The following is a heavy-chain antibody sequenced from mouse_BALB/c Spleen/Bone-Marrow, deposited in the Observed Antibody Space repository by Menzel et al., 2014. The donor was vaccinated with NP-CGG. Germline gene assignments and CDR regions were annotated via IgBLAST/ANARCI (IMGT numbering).Heavy chain of an antibody. Sequence: EVMLVESGGDLVKPGGSLKLSCAAPGFTFSNYALSWVRQTPEKRLEWVASISTGGSTYYLDSAKGRFTTSRDSARNILYLQMSSLRSEDTAMYYGARNYYGSFAYWGQGTLVTVSA. CDR2: ISTGGST. CDR3: ARNYYGSFAY. V-gene: IGHV5-6-5*01. CDR1: GFTFSNYA. D-gene: IGHD1-1*01. J-gene: IGHJ3*01.